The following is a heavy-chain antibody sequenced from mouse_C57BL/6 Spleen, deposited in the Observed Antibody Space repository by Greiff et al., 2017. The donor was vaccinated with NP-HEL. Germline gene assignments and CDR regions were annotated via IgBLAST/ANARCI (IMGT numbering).Heavy chain of an antibody. CDR2: IYPGDGDT. Sequence: LQESGASVKISCKASGYAFSSYWMNWVKQRPGKGLAWIGQIYPGDGDTNYNGKFKGKATLTADKSSSTAYMPLSSLTSEDSAVSFCARRGNYYFDYSGQGTTLPVSS. V-gene: IGHV1-80*01. J-gene: IGHJ2*01. CDR3: ARRGNYYFDY. D-gene: IGHD2-1*01. CDR1: GYAFSSYW.